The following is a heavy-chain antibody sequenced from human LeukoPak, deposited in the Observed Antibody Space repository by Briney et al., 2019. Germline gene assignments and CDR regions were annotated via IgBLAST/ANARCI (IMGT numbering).Heavy chain of an antibody. D-gene: IGHD3-3*01. CDR2: INNDGSST. V-gene: IGHV3-74*01. CDR1: GFTFSSFW. J-gene: IGHJ5*02. Sequence: PGGSLRLSCAASGFTFSSFWMHWVRHAPGKGLVWVSRINNDGSSTAYADSVRGRFTISRDNAKNTLYLQMNSLRAEDTAVYYCARDSFVTISGGWNWFDPWGQGTLVTVSS. CDR3: ARDSFVTISGGWNWFDP.